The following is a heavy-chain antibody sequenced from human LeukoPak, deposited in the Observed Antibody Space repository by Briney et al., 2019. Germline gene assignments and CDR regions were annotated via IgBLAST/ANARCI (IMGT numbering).Heavy chain of an antibody. CDR2: ITPDSGVT. CDR1: EYTFTDYY. Sequence: ASVTVSCRASEYTFTDYYIHWVRQAPGQGLEWMGWITPDSGVTNSAQKFQGRVTMTRDTSISTAYMDLSRPRSDDTAVYYCASGPSSHYYMDVWGKGTTVTVSS. V-gene: IGHV1-2*02. CDR3: ASGPSSHYYMDV. J-gene: IGHJ6*03.